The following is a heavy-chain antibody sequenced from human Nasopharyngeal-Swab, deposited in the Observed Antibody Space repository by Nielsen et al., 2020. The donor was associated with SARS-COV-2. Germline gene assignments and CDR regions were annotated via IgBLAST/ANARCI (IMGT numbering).Heavy chain of an antibody. CDR1: GFTFSDYY. Sequence: GESLNISCAASGFTFSDYYMSWIRQAPGKGLEWVSYISSSGSTIYYADSVKGRFTVSRDNAKNSLYLQMNNLRADDTAIYYCARTAAFCGGDCYSEYFQHWGQGTLVTVSS. CDR3: ARTAAFCGGDCYSEYFQH. D-gene: IGHD2-21*02. J-gene: IGHJ1*01. V-gene: IGHV3-11*04. CDR2: ISSSGSTI.